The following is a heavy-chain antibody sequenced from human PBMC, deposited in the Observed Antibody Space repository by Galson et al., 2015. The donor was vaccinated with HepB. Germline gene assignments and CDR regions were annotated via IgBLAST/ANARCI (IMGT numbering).Heavy chain of an antibody. CDR1: GFTFSSYG. J-gene: IGHJ4*02. Sequence: SLRLSCAASGFTFSSYGMHWVRQAPGKGLEWVAFIRYDGSNKYYADSVKGRFTISRDNSKNTLYLQMNSLRAEDTAVYYCAEDRGGIAVAPPDYWGQGTLVTVSS. D-gene: IGHD6-19*01. CDR3: AEDRGGIAVAPPDY. V-gene: IGHV3-30*02. CDR2: IRYDGSNK.